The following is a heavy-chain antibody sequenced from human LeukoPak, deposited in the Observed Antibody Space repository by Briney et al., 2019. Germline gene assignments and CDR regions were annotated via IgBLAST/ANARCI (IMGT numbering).Heavy chain of an antibody. CDR2: INPNSGDT. Sequence: ASVKVSCKASGYTFTGSYMHWVRQAPGQGLEWMGWINPNSGDTKYAQKFQAWVTMTRNTSINTVYMELSRLKSDDTAVYYCARLKQQLGWFDPWGQGTLVTVSS. CDR3: ARLKQQLGWFDP. V-gene: IGHV1-2*04. CDR1: GYTFTGSY. J-gene: IGHJ5*02. D-gene: IGHD6-13*01.